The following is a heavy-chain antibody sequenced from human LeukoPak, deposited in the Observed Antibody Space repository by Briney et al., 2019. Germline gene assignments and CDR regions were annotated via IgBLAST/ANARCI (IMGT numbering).Heavy chain of an antibody. CDR3: AKSHYDFWSGYYPFDY. J-gene: IGHJ4*02. D-gene: IGHD3-3*01. V-gene: IGHV3-23*01. Sequence: PGGSLRLSCAASGFTFSSYAMSWVRQAPGKGLEWVSAISGSGGSTYYADSVKGRFTISRDNSKNTLYLQMNSLRAEDTAVYYCAKSHYDFWSGYYPFDYWGQGTLVTVSS. CDR2: ISGSGGST. CDR1: GFTFSSYA.